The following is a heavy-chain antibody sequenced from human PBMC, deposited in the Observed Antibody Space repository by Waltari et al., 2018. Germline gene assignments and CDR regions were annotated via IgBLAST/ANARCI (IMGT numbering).Heavy chain of an antibody. J-gene: IGHJ5*02. CDR1: GYSISSGYS. D-gene: IGHD2-2*02. CDR3: ARHISYSWFDP. Sequence: QVQLQESGPGLVKPSETLSLTCAVSGYSISSGYSWGWIRQPPGKGLEWIGSIYHSGSTDYNPSLKSRVTISVDTSKNQFSLKLSSVTAADTAVYYCARHISYSWFDPWGQGTLVTVSS. V-gene: IGHV4-38-2*01. CDR2: IYHSGST.